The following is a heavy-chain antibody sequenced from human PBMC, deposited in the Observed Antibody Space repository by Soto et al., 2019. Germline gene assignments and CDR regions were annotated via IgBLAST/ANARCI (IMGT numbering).Heavy chain of an antibody. Sequence: ASVKVSCKASGYTFTGYYMHWVRQAPGQGLEWMGWINPNSGGTNYAQKFQGWVTMTRDTSISTAYMELSRLRSDDTAVYYCAREGQDWHSSAEDWIDPWGQGTLVTVSS. CDR2: INPNSGGT. J-gene: IGHJ5*02. CDR3: AREGQDWHSSAEDWIDP. V-gene: IGHV1-2*04. CDR1: GYTFTGYY. D-gene: IGHD6-25*01.